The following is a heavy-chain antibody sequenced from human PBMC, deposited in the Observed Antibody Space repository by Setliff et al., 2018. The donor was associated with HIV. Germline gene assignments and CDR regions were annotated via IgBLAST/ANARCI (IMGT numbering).Heavy chain of an antibody. Sequence: ASVKVSCKASGGTFSDYAISWVRQAPGQGLEWMGGIIPMIGLATYAQKFQGRVTITTDESTSTAYMELSSLTSEDTAMYYCAREDGFCSGGSCYLDFWGQGAPVTVSS. CDR2: IIPMIGLA. V-gene: IGHV1-69*05. J-gene: IGHJ4*02. CDR1: GGTFSDYA. CDR3: AREDGFCSGGSCYLDF. D-gene: IGHD2-15*01.